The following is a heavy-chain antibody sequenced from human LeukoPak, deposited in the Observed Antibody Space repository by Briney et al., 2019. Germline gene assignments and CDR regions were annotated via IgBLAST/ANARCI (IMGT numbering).Heavy chain of an antibody. V-gene: IGHV3-21*01. CDR2: ISSSSSYI. J-gene: IGHJ3*01. CDR3: ARPSSGWIDAFDV. CDR1: GFTFSSYS. Sequence: GGSLRLSCAASGFTFSSYSMNWVRQAPGKGLEWVSSISSSSSYIYYADSVKGRFTISRDNAKNSLYLQMNSLRAEDTAVYYCARPSSGWIDAFDVWGLGTLVTVSS. D-gene: IGHD6-19*01.